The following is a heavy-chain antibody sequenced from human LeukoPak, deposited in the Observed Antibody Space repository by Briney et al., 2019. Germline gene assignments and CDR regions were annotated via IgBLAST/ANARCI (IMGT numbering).Heavy chain of an antibody. J-gene: IGHJ6*02. CDR2: INHRGST. V-gene: IGHV4-34*01. Sequence: SETLSLTCAVYGGSFSGYYWSWIRQPPGKGLEWIGEINHRGSTNYNPSLKSRITISVDTSKNQFSLKLSSVTAADTAVYYCASRLRFLEWFPYGMDVWGQGTTVTVSS. D-gene: IGHD3-3*01. CDR3: ASRLRFLEWFPYGMDV. CDR1: GGSFSGYY.